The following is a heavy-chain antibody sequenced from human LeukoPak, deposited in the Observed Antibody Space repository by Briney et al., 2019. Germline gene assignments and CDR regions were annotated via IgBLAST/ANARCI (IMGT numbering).Heavy chain of an antibody. CDR2: IYTSGST. J-gene: IGHJ4*02. V-gene: IGHV4-61*02. CDR3: ARDSTAMVTAFDY. Sequence: SQTLSLTCTVPGGSISSGSYYWSWIRQPAGKGLEWIGRIYTSGSTNYNPSLKSRVTISVDTSKNQFSLKLSSVTAADTAVYYCARDSTAMVTAFDYWGQGTLVTVSS. D-gene: IGHD5-18*01. CDR1: GGSISSGSYY.